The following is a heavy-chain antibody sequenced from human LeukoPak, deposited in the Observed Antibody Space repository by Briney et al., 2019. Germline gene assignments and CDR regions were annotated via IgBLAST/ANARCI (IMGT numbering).Heavy chain of an antibody. CDR3: ARDDYCSGGSCYQSVFDY. V-gene: IGHV3-23*01. CDR2: ISGSGGST. D-gene: IGHD2-15*01. J-gene: IGHJ4*02. Sequence: GGTLRLSCAASGFTFSSYGMSWVRQAPGKGLEWVSAISGSGGSTYYADSVKGRFTISRDNSKNTLYLQMNSLRAEDTAVYYCARDDYCSGGSCYQSVFDYWGQGTLVTVSS. CDR1: GFTFSSYG.